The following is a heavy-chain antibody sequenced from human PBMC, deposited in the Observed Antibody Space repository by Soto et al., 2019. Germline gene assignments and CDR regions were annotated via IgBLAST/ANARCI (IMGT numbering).Heavy chain of an antibody. V-gene: IGHV3-15*07. D-gene: IGHD2-15*01. J-gene: IGHJ6*02. CDR2: IKSKTDGGTT. Sequence: EVQLVESGGGLVKPGGSLRLSCAASGFTFSNAWMNWVRQAPGKGLEWVGRIKSKTDGGTTDYAAPVKGRFTISRDDSKNTLYLQMNSLKTDDTAVYYCTTPSPDIVVVVAANYGMDVWGQGTTVTVSS. CDR3: TTPSPDIVVVVAANYGMDV. CDR1: GFTFSNAW.